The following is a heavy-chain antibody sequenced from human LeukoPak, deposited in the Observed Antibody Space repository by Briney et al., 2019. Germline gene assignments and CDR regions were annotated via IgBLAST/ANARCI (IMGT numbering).Heavy chain of an antibody. J-gene: IGHJ4*02. Sequence: GGSLRLSCAASGFTFSSYGMHWVRQAPGKGLEWVAVISYDGSNKYYADSVKGRFTISRDNSKNTLYLQMNSLRAEDTAVYYCAKDSGIYSYGQEPFDYWGQGTLVTVSS. V-gene: IGHV3-30*18. CDR3: AKDSGIYSYGQEPFDY. CDR1: GFTFSSYG. CDR2: ISYDGSNK. D-gene: IGHD5-18*01.